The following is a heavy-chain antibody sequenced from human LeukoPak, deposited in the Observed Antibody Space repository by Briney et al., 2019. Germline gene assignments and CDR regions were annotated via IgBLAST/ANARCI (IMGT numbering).Heavy chain of an antibody. CDR1: GFTFSSYA. D-gene: IGHD3-3*01. CDR2: ISGSGGST. CDR3: AKEYYDFWSGYYTNRPW. Sequence: PGGSLRLSCAASGFTFSSYAMSWVRQAPGKGLEWVSAISGSGGSTYYADSVKGRFTISRDNSKNTLYLQMNSLRAEDTAVYYCAKEYYDFWSGYYTNRPWWGQGTLVTVSS. J-gene: IGHJ4*02. V-gene: IGHV3-23*01.